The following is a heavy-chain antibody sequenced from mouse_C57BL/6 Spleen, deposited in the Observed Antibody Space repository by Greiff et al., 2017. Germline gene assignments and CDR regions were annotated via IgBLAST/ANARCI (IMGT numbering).Heavy chain of an antibody. CDR1: GYTFTSYW. CDR3: ARDGYFDV. CDR2: IYPSDSET. V-gene: IGHV1-61*01. Sequence: QVQLQQPGAELVRPGSSVKLSCKASGYTFTSYWMDWVKQSPGQGLEWIGNIYPSDSETHYNQKFKDKATLTVDKYSSTAYMQLSSLTSEDSAVYYCARDGYFDVWGTGTTVTVSS. J-gene: IGHJ1*03.